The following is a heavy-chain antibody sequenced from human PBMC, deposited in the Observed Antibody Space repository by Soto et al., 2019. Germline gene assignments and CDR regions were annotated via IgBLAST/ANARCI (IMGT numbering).Heavy chain of an antibody. J-gene: IGHJ4*02. CDR3: ARSGGSSGSVRDFDY. V-gene: IGHV3-66*01. CDR2: IYSSDYT. CDR1: GFTVSSNY. D-gene: IGHD3-10*01. Sequence: GGSLRLSCAASGFTVSSNYMNWVRQAPGKGLEWVSVIYSSDYTYYADSVKGRFTISRDNSKNMLYLQMNSLRAEDTAVYYCARSGGSSGSVRDFDYWGQGTPVTVSS.